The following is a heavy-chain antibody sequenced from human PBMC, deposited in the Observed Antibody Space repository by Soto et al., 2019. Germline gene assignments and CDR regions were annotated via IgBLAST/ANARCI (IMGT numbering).Heavy chain of an antibody. V-gene: IGHV4-59*01. Sequence: SETLSLTCTVSGGSMSSYYWSCIRQPPGKGLEWIGYISYSGSTNYNPSLKSRVTMSVDTSKNQFSLKLSSVTAADTAVYYCARVRSYGPYYFDYLGQGTLVTVSS. J-gene: IGHJ4*02. D-gene: IGHD3-16*01. CDR2: ISYSGST. CDR1: GGSMSSYY. CDR3: ARVRSYGPYYFDY.